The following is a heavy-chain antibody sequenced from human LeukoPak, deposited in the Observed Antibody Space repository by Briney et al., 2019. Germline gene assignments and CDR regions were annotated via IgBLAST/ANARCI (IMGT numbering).Heavy chain of an antibody. CDR3: ARGAPVAIFGPGYDEYCEY. D-gene: IGHD3-3*01. V-gene: IGHV1-8*01. CDR2: MNTQSGNT. J-gene: IGHJ4*02. Sequence: ASVNVSRKTSAYTFAFYDINWVRQATGHGLELKGMMNTQSGNTGYAQKFQGRVLMTTNTPMTTAYMELRGLTSEDTAIYYCARGAPVAIFGPGYDEYCEYWGQGTVVAVSS. CDR1: AYTFAFYD.